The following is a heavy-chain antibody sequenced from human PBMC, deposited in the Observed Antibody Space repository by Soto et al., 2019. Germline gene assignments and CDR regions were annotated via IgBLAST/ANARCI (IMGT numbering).Heavy chain of an antibody. CDR1: GGSISSGGFY. Sequence: SETLSLTCIVSGGSISSGGFYWTWIRQHPGKGLEWIGYIHDSGTTYYNPSLKSRIIISADTTRNQISLKLTSVTAADTAVYYFARHRITYYYYGMDVWGQGTTVTVFS. J-gene: IGHJ6*02. CDR3: ARHRITYYYYGMDV. V-gene: IGHV4-31*03. CDR2: IHDSGTT. D-gene: IGHD3-10*01.